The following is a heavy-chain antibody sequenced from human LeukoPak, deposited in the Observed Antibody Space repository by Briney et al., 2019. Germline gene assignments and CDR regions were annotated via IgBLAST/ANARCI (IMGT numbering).Heavy chain of an antibody. CDR2: ISGSGGST. CDR3: AKDGGIGYCSSTSCLTFDY. CDR1: GFTFSSYA. J-gene: IGHJ4*02. D-gene: IGHD2-2*01. V-gene: IGHV3-23*01. Sequence: GGSLRLSCAASGFTFSSYAMSWVRQAPGKGLEWASAISGSGGSTYYADSVKGRFTISRDNSKNTLYLQMNSLRAEDTAVYYCAKDGGIGYCSSTSCLTFDYWCQGTLVTVSS.